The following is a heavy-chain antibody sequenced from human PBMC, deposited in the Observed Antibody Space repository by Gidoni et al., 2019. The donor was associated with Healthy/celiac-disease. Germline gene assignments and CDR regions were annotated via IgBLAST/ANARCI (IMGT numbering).Heavy chain of an antibody. CDR1: GFTVSSNY. CDR3: ARTSSGYYYYYYGMDV. CDR2: IYSGGST. J-gene: IGHJ6*02. V-gene: IGHV3-66*02. D-gene: IGHD3-22*01. Sequence: EVQLVESGGGLVQPGGSLRLSCAASGFTVSSNYMRWVRQAPGKGLEGVSGIYSGGSTYYADSVKGRFTISRDNSKNTLYLQMNSLRAEDTAVYYCARTSSGYYYYYYGMDVWGQGTTVTVSS.